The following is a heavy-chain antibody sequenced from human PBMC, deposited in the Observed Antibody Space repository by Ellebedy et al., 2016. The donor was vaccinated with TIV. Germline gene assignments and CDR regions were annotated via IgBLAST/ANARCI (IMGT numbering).Heavy chain of an antibody. V-gene: IGHV4-59*01. Sequence: GSLRLSXTVSGGSISSYYWSWIRQPPGKGLEWIGYIYYIGSTNYNPSLKSRVTISIDTSKNQFSLKLSSVTAADTAVYYCAGDRLNYGMDVWGQGTTVTVSS. D-gene: IGHD3-16*01. CDR1: GGSISSYY. CDR2: IYYIGST. CDR3: AGDRLNYGMDV. J-gene: IGHJ6*02.